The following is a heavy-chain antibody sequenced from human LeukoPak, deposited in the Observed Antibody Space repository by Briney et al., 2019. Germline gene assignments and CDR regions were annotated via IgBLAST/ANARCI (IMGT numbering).Heavy chain of an antibody. CDR2: INPNSGGT. D-gene: IGHD1-26*01. CDR1: GYTVNGYY. V-gene: IGHV1-2*02. Sequence: ASGKVSCKSSGYTVNGYYMDWGRQAPGQGLEWMGWINPNSGGTNYAQKFQGRVTMTRDTSISTAYMELSRLRSDDTAVYYCARGGSYSEFDYWGQGTLVTVSS. J-gene: IGHJ4*02. CDR3: ARGGSYSEFDY.